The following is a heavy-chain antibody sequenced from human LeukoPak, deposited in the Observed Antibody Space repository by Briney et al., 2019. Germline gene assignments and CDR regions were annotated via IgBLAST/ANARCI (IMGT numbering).Heavy chain of an antibody. CDR3: ARDPVYLRYYYGSGSYDY. J-gene: IGHJ4*02. D-gene: IGHD3-10*01. CDR1: GGSISSNSYY. Sequence: SETLSLTCTVSGGSISSNSYYWGWIRQPPGKGLEWIGSIYYSGSTYYNPSLKSRVTISVDTSKNQFSLKLSSVTAADTAVYYCARDPVYLRYYYGSGSYDYWGQGTLVTVSS. V-gene: IGHV4-39*02. CDR2: IYYSGST.